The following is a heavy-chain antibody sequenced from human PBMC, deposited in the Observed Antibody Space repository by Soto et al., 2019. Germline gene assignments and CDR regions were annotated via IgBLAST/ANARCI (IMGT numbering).Heavy chain of an antibody. CDR1: GGSISSGGYY. CDR2: IYYSGST. V-gene: IGHV4-31*03. J-gene: IGHJ4*02. CDR3: ARGLYNLNYFYY. D-gene: IGHD1-20*01. Sequence: SETLSLTCTVSGGSISSGGYYWSWIRQHPGKGLEWIGYIYYSGSTYYNPSLKSRVTISVDTSKNQFSLKLSSVTAADTAVYYCARGLYNLNYFYYWGQGTLVTVSS.